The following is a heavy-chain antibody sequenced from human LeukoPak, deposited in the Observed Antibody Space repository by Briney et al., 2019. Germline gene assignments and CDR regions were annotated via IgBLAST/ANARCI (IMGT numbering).Heavy chain of an antibody. V-gene: IGHV3-7*01. J-gene: IGHJ4*02. CDR1: GFTFSRYW. CDR3: ARGDCSGGSCYSFDY. Sequence: GGSLRLSCAASGFTFSRYWMSWVRQAPGKGLEWVANIKQDGSETYYVDSVKGRFTISRDNAKNSLYLQINSLRAEDTAVYSCARGDCSGGSCYSFDYWGEGTLVTVSS. D-gene: IGHD2-15*01. CDR2: IKQDGSET.